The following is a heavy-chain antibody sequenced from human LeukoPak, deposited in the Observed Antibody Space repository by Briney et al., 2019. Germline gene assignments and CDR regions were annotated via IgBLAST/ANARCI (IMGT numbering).Heavy chain of an antibody. CDR2: INSAGAGI. CDR3: VADSGNRSGGDF. J-gene: IGHJ4*02. D-gene: IGHD1-26*01. CDR1: IFTFSNYW. Sequence: PGGSLRLSCAGSIFTFSNYWIHWVRQVPGEGLLWVARINSAGAGIVYADSVEGRFTISRDNAKNTVYLQMNSLRPEDTAVYYCVADSGNRSGGDFWGQGALVTVSS. V-gene: IGHV3-74*01.